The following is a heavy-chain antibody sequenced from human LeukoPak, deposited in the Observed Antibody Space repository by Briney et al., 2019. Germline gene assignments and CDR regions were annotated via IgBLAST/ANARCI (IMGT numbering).Heavy chain of an antibody. D-gene: IGHD3-3*01. CDR1: GESFSGYY. Sequence: SETLSLTCAVSGESFSGYYWGWIRQPPGKGLEWIGEINHGGSTNYNPSLKSRVTMSVDTSTNQFSLKLTSVTAADTAVYYCARQSAADYDFWSDSHYYYYYMDVWGKGTTVTVSS. J-gene: IGHJ6*03. CDR2: INHGGST. V-gene: IGHV4-34*01. CDR3: ARQSAADYDFWSDSHYYYYYMDV.